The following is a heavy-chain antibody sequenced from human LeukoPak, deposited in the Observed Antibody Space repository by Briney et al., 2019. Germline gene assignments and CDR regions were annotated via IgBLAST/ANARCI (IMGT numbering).Heavy chain of an antibody. CDR1: GGSISGYY. J-gene: IGHJ4*02. Sequence: PSETLSLTRTVSGGSISGYYWSWIRQPAGKGLEWIGRFYISGSTDYNPSLKSRATMSVDTSKNQFSLRLSSVTAADTAVYYCARVQNTGGFDYWGQGTLVTVSS. CDR3: ARVQNTGGFDY. V-gene: IGHV4-4*07. D-gene: IGHD2/OR15-2a*01. CDR2: FYISGST.